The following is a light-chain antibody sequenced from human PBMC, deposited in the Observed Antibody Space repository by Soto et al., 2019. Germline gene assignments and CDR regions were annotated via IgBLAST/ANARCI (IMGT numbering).Light chain of an antibody. CDR3: QLYESSPT. Sequence: ETVLTQSPGTLSLSAGERATLSCRASQSVASGYLVWYQQKPGQTPTVLIYGASTRAAGIPDRFSGSGSGTDFTLTISRLEPEDFAVYYCQLYESSPTFDQGTKVEMK. CDR1: QSVASGY. V-gene: IGKV3-20*01. CDR2: GAS. J-gene: IGKJ1*01.